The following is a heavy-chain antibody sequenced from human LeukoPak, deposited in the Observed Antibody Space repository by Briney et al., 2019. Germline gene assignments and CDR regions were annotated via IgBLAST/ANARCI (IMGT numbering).Heavy chain of an antibody. V-gene: IGHV3-23*01. CDR1: GFTFSSYA. Sequence: GGSLRLSCAASGFTFSSYAMSWVRQAPGKGLEWVSSITSSGGGTYFADSVKGRFTISRDNSKNTLYLQINSLRGEDTAVYYCAKLSITWYNDYWGQGTLVTVSS. CDR3: AKLSITWYNDY. CDR2: ITSSGGGT. D-gene: IGHD1-1*01. J-gene: IGHJ4*02.